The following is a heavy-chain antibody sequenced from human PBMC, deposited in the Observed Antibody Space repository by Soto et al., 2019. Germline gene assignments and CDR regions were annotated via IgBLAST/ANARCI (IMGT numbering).Heavy chain of an antibody. CDR1: GYTFTSYG. V-gene: IGHV1-18*04. CDR2: ISAYNGNT. CDR3: AREGITIFGVVIIWQEGLQH. D-gene: IGHD3-3*01. J-gene: IGHJ1*01. Sequence: QVQLVQSGAEVKKPGASVKVSCKASGYTFTSYGTSWVRQAPGQGLEWMGWISAYNGNTNYAQKLQGRVTMTTDTSTSTAYMELRSLRSDDTAVYYCAREGITIFGVVIIWQEGLQHWGQGTLVTVSS.